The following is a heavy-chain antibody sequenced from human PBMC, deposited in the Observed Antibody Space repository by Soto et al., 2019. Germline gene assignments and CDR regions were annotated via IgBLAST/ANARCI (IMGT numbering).Heavy chain of an antibody. CDR2: ISADNGNT. CDR3: ASDRGDTSGTAY. CDR1: GYTFTSYG. J-gene: IGHJ4*02. V-gene: IGHV1-18*01. Sequence: QVQLVQSGAEVKKPGASVKVSCKASGYTFTSYGMSWVRQAPGQGLAWMGWISADNGNTNYAQKLQGRVTMTTDTPTSTAYRELSSLRSDDTAVYYWASDRGDTSGTAYWGQGTLVTVSS. D-gene: IGHD6-13*01.